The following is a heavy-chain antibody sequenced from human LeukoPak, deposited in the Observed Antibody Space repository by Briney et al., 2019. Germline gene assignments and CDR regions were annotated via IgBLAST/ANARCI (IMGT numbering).Heavy chain of an antibody. J-gene: IGHJ4*02. D-gene: IGHD1-14*01. V-gene: IGHV4-39*01. CDR3: AKFKPRTGFDY. Sequence: SETLSLTCAVSGGSITTTSFSWAWIRQPPGQDLEWIATISSSGEDYYHPSLMSRVTISIDTSKNQFSLDLTSVTAADTGLFYCAKFKPRTGFDYWGQGILVIVSS. CDR2: ISSSGED. CDR1: GGSITTTSFS.